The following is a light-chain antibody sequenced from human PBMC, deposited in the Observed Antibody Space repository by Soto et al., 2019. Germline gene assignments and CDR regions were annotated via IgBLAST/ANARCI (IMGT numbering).Light chain of an antibody. CDR2: GAS. Sequence: EIVLTQSPGTLSLSPGERATLSCRASQSVSSSYLAWYQQKPGQAPRLLIYGASSRATGIPDRFSGSGSGTDFTLTISRLAPDDFAVYYCQQYGSSPPTFGQGTKVEIK. V-gene: IGKV3-20*01. CDR3: QQYGSSPPT. J-gene: IGKJ1*01. CDR1: QSVSSSY.